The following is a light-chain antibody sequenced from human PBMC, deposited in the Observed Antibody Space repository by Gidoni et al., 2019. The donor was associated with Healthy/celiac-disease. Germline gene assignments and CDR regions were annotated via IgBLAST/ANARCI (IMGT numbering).Light chain of an antibody. CDR1: QGVSSY. V-gene: IGKV3D-11*01. CDR2: DAP. CDR3: QQRSNWHPLT. Sequence: EIVLTQSPATLSLSPGERATLSCRASQGVSSYLAWYQQKPGQAPRLLIYDAPNRATGIPARFSGSGPGTDFTLTISSLEPEDFAVYYCQQRSNWHPLTFGGGTKVEIK. J-gene: IGKJ4*01.